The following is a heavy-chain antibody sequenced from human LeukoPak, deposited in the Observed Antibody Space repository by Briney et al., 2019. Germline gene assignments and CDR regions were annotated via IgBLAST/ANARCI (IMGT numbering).Heavy chain of an antibody. CDR2: ISGSGGNT. D-gene: IGHD3-10*01. CDR3: AKGYYYGSGSYSGDYDY. J-gene: IGHJ4*02. Sequence: GGSLRLSCAASEFTFSNYAMSWVRQAPGKGLEWVSAISGSGGNTYYADSVKGRFSISRDNSKNTLYLQMNSLRTDDTAVYYCAKGYYYGSGSYSGDYDYWGQGTLVTVSS. CDR1: EFTFSNYA. V-gene: IGHV3-23*01.